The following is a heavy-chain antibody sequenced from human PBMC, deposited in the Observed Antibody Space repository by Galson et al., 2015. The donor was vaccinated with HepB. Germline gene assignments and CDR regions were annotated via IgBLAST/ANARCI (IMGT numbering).Heavy chain of an antibody. CDR3: AKMPDTAMAQGENYFDY. CDR1: GFTFSSYA. CDR2: ISGSGGST. D-gene: IGHD5-18*01. Sequence: SLRLSCAASGFTFSSYAMSWVRQAPGKGLEWVSAISGSGGSTYYADSVKGRFTISRDNSKNTLYLQMNSLRAEDTAVYYCAKMPDTAMAQGENYFDYWGQGTLVTVSS. V-gene: IGHV3-23*01. J-gene: IGHJ4*02.